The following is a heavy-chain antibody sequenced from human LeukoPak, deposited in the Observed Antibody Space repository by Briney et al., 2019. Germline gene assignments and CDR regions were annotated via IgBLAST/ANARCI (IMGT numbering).Heavy chain of an antibody. D-gene: IGHD4-23*01. CDR3: APLYGGNSGPWFDP. J-gene: IGHJ5*02. Sequence: SETLSLTCAVYGGSFSGYYWSWIRQPPGKGLEWIGEINHSGSTNYNPSLKSRVTISVDTSKNQFSLKLSSVTAADTAVYYCAPLYGGNSGPWFDPWGQGTLVTVSS. CDR1: GGSFSGYY. CDR2: INHSGST. V-gene: IGHV4-34*01.